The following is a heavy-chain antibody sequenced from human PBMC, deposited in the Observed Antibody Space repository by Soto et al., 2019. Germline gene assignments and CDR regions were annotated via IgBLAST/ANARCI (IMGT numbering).Heavy chain of an antibody. CDR3: AVGGGDLSLTPFDY. V-gene: IGHV3-30-3*01. CDR1: GFNFKAYG. CDR2: ISTDGTNQ. D-gene: IGHD3-16*02. J-gene: IGHJ4*02. Sequence: GGSLRLSCVASGFNFKAYGMHWVRQAPGKGLEWVAVISTDGTNQHHADSVKGRFTISRDNFKNTLYLQMNSLRPEDTAVYFCAVGGGDLSLTPFDYWGQGTLVTVSS.